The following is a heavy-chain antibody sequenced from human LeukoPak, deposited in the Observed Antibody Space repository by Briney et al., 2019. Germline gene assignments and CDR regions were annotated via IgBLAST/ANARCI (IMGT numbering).Heavy chain of an antibody. D-gene: IGHD2-21*01. Sequence: SETLSLTCTVSGGSISNYYWNWIRQPAGKGLEWIGRVYSTGNANYNPSLKSRVTPSVDTSKNQFSLNLNSVTAADTAVYYCARDYSEDAYPYYFDYWGQGALVTVSS. CDR3: ARDYSEDAYPYYFDY. J-gene: IGHJ4*02. CDR2: VYSTGNA. CDR1: GGSISNYY. V-gene: IGHV4-4*07.